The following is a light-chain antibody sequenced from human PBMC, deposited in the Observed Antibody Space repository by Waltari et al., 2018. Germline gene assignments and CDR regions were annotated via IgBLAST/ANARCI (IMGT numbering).Light chain of an antibody. CDR1: QSISSW. V-gene: IGKV1-5*03. CDR2: KAS. CDR3: QQYNTNSPWT. Sequence: DIQMTQSPSTLSASVGDRVTITCRASQSISSWLAWYQQKPGKAPKLLINKASTLGRGIPSRFSGSGSGTEFTLTISSLQPDDFATYYCQQYNTNSPWTFGQGTKVEIK. J-gene: IGKJ1*01.